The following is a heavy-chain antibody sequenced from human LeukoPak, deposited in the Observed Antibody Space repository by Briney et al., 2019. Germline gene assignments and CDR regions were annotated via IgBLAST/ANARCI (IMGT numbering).Heavy chain of an antibody. CDR2: INHSGST. Sequence: SETLSLTCAVYGGSLSGYYWSWIRQPPGKGLEWIAKINHSGSTNYNPSLKSRVTISVDTSKNQFFLKLSSVTAADTAVYYCARGRYSGYYYYMDVWGRGTTVTVSS. CDR1: GGSLSGYY. CDR3: ARGRYSGYYYYMDV. J-gene: IGHJ6*03. D-gene: IGHD5-12*01. V-gene: IGHV4-34*01.